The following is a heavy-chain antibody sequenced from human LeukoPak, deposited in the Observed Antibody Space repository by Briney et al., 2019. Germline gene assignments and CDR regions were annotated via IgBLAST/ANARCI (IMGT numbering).Heavy chain of an antibody. CDR1: GGSVSSGSYY. D-gene: IGHD3-10*01. V-gene: IGHV4-61*01. CDR3: ARERLYGSGGSLIDV. Sequence: SETLSLTCTVSGGSVSSGSYYWSWIRQPPGKGLEWIGYIYYSGSTNYNPSLKSRVTISVDTSKNQFSLKLSSVTAADTAVYYCARERLYGSGGSLIDVWGKGTTVTVSS. J-gene: IGHJ6*04. CDR2: IYYSGST.